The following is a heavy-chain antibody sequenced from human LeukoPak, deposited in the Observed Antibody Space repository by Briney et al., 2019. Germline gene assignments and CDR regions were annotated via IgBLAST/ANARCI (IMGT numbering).Heavy chain of an antibody. CDR3: AKSNGYGLIDI. D-gene: IGHD3-22*01. CDR1: GGSINSYY. Sequence: PSETLSLTCTVSGGSINSYYWSWIRQPPEKGLEWIGYIFYSGSTYYSPSLKSRVTISLDTSRNQFSLKLNSVTAADTAVYYCAKSNGYGLIDIWGQGTMVTVSS. V-gene: IGHV4-59*12. CDR2: IFYSGST. J-gene: IGHJ3*02.